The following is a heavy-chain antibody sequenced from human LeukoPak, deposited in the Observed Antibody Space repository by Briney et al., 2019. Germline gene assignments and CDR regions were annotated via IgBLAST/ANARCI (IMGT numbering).Heavy chain of an antibody. CDR2: IYPGDSDT. Sequence: GASLKISCQGSGYSFTNYWTGWVRLMPGKGLEWMGIIYPGDSDTRYSPSFQGQVTISADKSISTAYLQWSSLKASDTAMYYCARRTDRSFWYLDYWGQGTLVTVSS. V-gene: IGHV5-51*01. CDR3: ARRTDRSFWYLDY. J-gene: IGHJ4*02. CDR1: GYSFTNYW.